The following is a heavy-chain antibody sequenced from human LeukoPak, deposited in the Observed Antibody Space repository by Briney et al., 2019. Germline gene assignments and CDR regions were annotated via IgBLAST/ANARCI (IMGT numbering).Heavy chain of an antibody. CDR3: ARGGGGNTENLGY. CDR2: INPSGGST. CDR1: GYTLTELS. Sequence: ASVKVSCKVSGYTLTELSMHWVRQAPGQGLEWMGIINPSGGSTSYAQKFQGRVTMTRDTSTSTVYMELSSLRSEDTAVYYCARGGGGNTENLGYWGQGTLVTVSS. J-gene: IGHJ4*02. D-gene: IGHD4-23*01. V-gene: IGHV1-46*01.